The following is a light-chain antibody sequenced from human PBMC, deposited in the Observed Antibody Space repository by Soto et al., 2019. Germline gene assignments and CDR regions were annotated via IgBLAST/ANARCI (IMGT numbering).Light chain of an antibody. CDR2: DVS. CDR3: SSYTSSSTYV. J-gene: IGLJ1*01. V-gene: IGLV2-14*03. Sequence: QSALTQPASVSGSPGQSITISCTGTSTDIGRYNYVSWYQQPPGQAPQLMIYDVSNRPSGVSNRFSGSKSGNTASLTISGLQAEDEADYYCSSYTSSSTYVVGTGTKVTVL. CDR1: STDIGRYNY.